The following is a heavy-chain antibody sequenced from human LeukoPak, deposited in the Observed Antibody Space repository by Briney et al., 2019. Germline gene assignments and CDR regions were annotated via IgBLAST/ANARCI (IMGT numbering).Heavy chain of an antibody. V-gene: IGHV5-51*01. CDR2: IYPGDSDT. CDR3: ARQGKSDYYFDY. J-gene: IGHJ4*02. CDR1: GYSFATDW. Sequence: GESLKISCKGSGYSFATDWIGWVRQMPGKGLEWMGIIYPGDSDTRYSPSFQGQVTISVDKSISTAYLQWNSLKASDTAMYYCARQGKSDYYFDYWGQGTLVTVSS.